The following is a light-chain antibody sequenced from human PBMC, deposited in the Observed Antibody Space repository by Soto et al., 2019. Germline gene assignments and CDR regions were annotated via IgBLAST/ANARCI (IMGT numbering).Light chain of an antibody. CDR2: AAS. CDR1: QDVRTW. J-gene: IGKJ5*01. CDR3: QQYGSSPFT. Sequence: IQMTESPSSVSASMGNRVILTGRASQDVRTWLAWYQQRPGRAPKLLIHAASKLQDGVPSRFSGSGSGTDFTLTISRLEPEDFAVYYCQQYGSSPFTFGQGTRLEI. V-gene: IGKV1-12*01.